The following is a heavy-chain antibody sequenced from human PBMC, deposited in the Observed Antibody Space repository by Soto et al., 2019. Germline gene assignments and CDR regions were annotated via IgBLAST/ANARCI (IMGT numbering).Heavy chain of an antibody. J-gene: IGHJ3*02. D-gene: IGHD3-22*01. Sequence: EVLLLESGGGLVQPGGSLRLSCAASGFTFSSYAMSWVRQAPGKGLEWVSGIGVSGAGTYYADSVKGRFTISRDNSKNTVYLQMNSLRVEDTAAYYCANRGYPNAFDIWGQGTMVTVSS. V-gene: IGHV3-23*01. CDR1: GFTFSSYA. CDR2: IGVSGAGT. CDR3: ANRGYPNAFDI.